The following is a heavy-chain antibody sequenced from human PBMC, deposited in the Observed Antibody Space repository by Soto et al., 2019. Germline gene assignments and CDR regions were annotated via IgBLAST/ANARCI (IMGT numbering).Heavy chain of an antibody. J-gene: IGHJ4*02. CDR1: GFTFSTYW. Sequence: GGSLRLSCAASGFTFSTYWMDWVRQTPGKGLEWVANINQDGSEKNYVDSVKGRFTIYRDNAKNSLYLQMSSLTAEDSALYYCSRSLNSWGQGTPVTVSS. CDR3: SRSLNS. CDR2: INQDGSEK. V-gene: IGHV3-7*01.